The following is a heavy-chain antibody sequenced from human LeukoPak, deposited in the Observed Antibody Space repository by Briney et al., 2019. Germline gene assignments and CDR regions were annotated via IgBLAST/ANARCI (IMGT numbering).Heavy chain of an antibody. CDR1: GFTFSSYS. CDR3: ARFAAGGSYYYYMDV. CDR2: IVSSGDTI. D-gene: IGHD6-25*01. V-gene: IGHV3-48*01. Sequence: PGGSLRLSCAASGFTFSSYSMNWVCQVPGKGLEWVSYIVSSGDTIYYADSVKGRFTISRDNAKNLLYLQMNSLRADDTAVYYCARFAAGGSYYYYMDVWGKGTTVTVSS. J-gene: IGHJ6*03.